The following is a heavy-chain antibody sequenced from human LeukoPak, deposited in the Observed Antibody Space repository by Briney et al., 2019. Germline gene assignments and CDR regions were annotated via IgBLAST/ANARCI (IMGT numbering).Heavy chain of an antibody. CDR3: TRDHGLDV. V-gene: IGHV3-74*01. CDR2: INSDGSAT. CDR1: GFTFSSYW. Sequence: GGSLRLSCAASGFTFSSYWMSWVRHAPGKGLMWVSQINSDGSATSCADPVKGRCTISRDNAKNVLYLEMNSLRVEDTAVYFCTRDHGLDVWGQGTTVTVSS. J-gene: IGHJ6*02.